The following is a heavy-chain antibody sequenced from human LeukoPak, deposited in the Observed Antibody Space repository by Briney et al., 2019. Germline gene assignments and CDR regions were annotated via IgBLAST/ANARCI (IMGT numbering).Heavy chain of an antibody. V-gene: IGHV1-2*06. Sequence: ASVKVSCKASGYTFTGYCMHWVGQAPGQGLEWMGRINPNSGGTNYAQKFQGRVTMTRDTSISPAYMELSRLRSDDTAVYYCASSSGLGDKYYYYMDVWGKGTTVTVSS. J-gene: IGHJ6*03. CDR3: ASSSGLGDKYYYYMDV. CDR1: GYTFTGYC. CDR2: INPNSGGT. D-gene: IGHD3-10*01.